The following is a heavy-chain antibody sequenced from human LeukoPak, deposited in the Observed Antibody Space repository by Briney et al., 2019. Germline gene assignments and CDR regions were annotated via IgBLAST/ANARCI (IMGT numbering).Heavy chain of an antibody. V-gene: IGHV4-39*07. CDR3: ARDGGSYGFRRTYYFDY. J-gene: IGHJ4*02. CDR2: IYYSGST. Sequence: PSETLSLTCTVSGGSISSSSYYWGWIRQPPGKGLEWIGSIYYSGSTYYNPSLKSRVTISVDTSKNQFSLKLSSVTAADTAVYYCARDGGSYGFRRTYYFDYWGQGTLVTVSS. CDR1: GGSISSSSYY. D-gene: IGHD1-26*01.